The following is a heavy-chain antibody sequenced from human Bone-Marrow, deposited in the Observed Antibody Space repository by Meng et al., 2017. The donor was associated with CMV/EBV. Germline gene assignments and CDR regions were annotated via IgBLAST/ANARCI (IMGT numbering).Heavy chain of an antibody. Sequence: GESLKISCAASAFSVGSNYMNWVRQAPGKGLEWVSAISRSAINTYYRDSVKGRFTISRDNSRKMLYLQMNNLRVEDTALYYCAQGVDNWGQGTLVTVSS. V-gene: IGHV3-23*01. CDR1: AFSVGSNY. CDR3: AQGVDN. CDR2: ISRSAINT. D-gene: IGHD3-16*01. J-gene: IGHJ4*02.